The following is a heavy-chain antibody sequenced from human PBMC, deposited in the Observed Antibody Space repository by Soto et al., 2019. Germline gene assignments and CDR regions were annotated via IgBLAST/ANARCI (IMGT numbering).Heavy chain of an antibody. Sequence: PGGSLRLSCAASGFTFSSYAMSWVRQAPGKGLEWVSAISGSGGSTYYADSVKGRFTISRDNSKNTLYLQMNSLRAEDTAVYYCATHWVRGVIPPPAPWGEGPLVTVSS. V-gene: IGHV3-23*01. J-gene: IGHJ5*02. CDR3: ATHWVRGVIPPPAP. CDR2: ISGSGGST. CDR1: GFTFSSYA. D-gene: IGHD3-10*01.